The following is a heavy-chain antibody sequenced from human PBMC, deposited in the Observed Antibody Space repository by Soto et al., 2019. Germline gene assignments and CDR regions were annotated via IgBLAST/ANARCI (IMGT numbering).Heavy chain of an antibody. V-gene: IGHV3-7*04. CDR3: ARGYHYYDSSGYDKWDAFDI. CDR2: IAHDGSEK. D-gene: IGHD3-22*01. Sequence: GGSLRLSCAVSGFTFSSYWMSWVRQAPGRGLEWVATIAHDGSEKFYVDSVKGRFTISRDNTKNSLYLQMNSLRAEDTAVYYCARGYHYYDSSGYDKWDAFDIWGQGTMVTVSS. J-gene: IGHJ3*02. CDR1: GFTFSSYW.